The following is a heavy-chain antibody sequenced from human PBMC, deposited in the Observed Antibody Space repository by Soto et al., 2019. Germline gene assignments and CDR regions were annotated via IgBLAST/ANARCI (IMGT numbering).Heavy chain of an antibody. CDR1: GFTFTNYY. D-gene: IGHD2-21*01. CDR2: INPSGGST. V-gene: IGHV1-46*01. J-gene: IGHJ6*02. CDR3: AREQVKFYSGMDA. Sequence: ASVKVSCKASGFTFTNYYMHWVRRAPGQGLEWMGVINPSGGSTIDAQKFQGRVTMTRDTSTSTVYMELSSLRYEDTAVYYCAREQVKFYSGMDAWGQGTTVTVSS.